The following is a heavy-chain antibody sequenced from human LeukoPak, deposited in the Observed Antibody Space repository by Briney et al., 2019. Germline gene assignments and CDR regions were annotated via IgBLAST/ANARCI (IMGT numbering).Heavy chain of an antibody. J-gene: IGHJ4*02. CDR2: ISGSGGST. V-gene: IGHV3-23*01. Sequence: GRSLRLSCAASGFTFSSYAMSWVRQAPGKGLEWVSAISGSGGSTYYADCVKGRFTISRDNSKNTLYLQMNSLRAGDTAVYYCAKGGRYTPLLFDNWGQGTLVTVSS. CDR1: GFTFSSYA. D-gene: IGHD5-24*01. CDR3: AKGGRYTPLLFDN.